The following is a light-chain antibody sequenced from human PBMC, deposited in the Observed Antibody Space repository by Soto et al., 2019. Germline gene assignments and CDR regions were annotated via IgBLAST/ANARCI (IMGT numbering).Light chain of an antibody. CDR3: RSYTSSSTPYV. CDR2: DVS. CDR1: SSDVGGYNY. Sequence: QSALTQPASVSGSPGQSITISCTGTSSDVGGYNYVSWYQQHPGKAPKLMIYDVSNRPSGVSNRFSGSKSGNTASLTISGLQAEDEADYYCRSYTSSSTPYVFGGGTKLTVL. J-gene: IGLJ2*01. V-gene: IGLV2-14*01.